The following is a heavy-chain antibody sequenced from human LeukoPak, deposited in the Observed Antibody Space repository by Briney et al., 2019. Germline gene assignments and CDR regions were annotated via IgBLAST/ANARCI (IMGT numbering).Heavy chain of an antibody. D-gene: IGHD4-17*01. V-gene: IGHV4-30-4*08. Sequence: SETLSLTSNVSGGSINTANYYWTWIRQPPGKGLEWIGYISYSGTPYYNPSLNSRVTISLDTSKNQFSLILNSVTAADTAMYYCARDRYGDFEDYWGQGTLVTVSS. CDR1: GGSINTANYY. J-gene: IGHJ4*02. CDR3: ARDRYGDFEDY. CDR2: ISYSGTP.